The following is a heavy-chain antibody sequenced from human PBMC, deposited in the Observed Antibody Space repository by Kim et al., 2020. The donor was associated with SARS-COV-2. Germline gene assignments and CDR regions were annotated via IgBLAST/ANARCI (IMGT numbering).Heavy chain of an antibody. CDR3: ARGVQGFDSSGYFNY. J-gene: IGHJ4*02. V-gene: IGHV4-34*01. Sequence: SETLSLTCAVYGGSLSGYYWSWIRQPPGKGLEWIGEVNHSGTTNYNPSLKSRVTLSVDTFKNQFSLKLSSVTAADTAVYYCARGVQGFDSSGYFNYWGQGTLVTVSS. D-gene: IGHD3-22*01. CDR2: VNHSGTT. CDR1: GGSLSGYY.